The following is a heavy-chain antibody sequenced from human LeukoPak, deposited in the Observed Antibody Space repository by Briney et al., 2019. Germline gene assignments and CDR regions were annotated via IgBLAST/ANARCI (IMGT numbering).Heavy chain of an antibody. Sequence: GASVKVSCKASGGTFSNYAISWVRQAPGQGLEWMGGIIPIFGTANYAQKFQGRVTITADKPTSTAYMELSSLRSEDTAVYYCARLSYGDYFGYWGQGTLVTVSS. CDR2: IIPIFGTA. V-gene: IGHV1-69*06. CDR1: GGTFSNYA. CDR3: ARLSYGDYFGY. D-gene: IGHD4-17*01. J-gene: IGHJ4*02.